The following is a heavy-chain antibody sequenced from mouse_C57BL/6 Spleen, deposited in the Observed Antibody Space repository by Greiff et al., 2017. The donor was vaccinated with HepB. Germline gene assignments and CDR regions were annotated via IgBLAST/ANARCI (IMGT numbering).Heavy chain of an antibody. Sequence: QVQLQQSGAELVKPGASVKMSCKASGYTFTSYWITWVKQRPGQGLEWIGDIYPGSGSTNYNEKFKSKATLTVDTSSSTAYMQLSSLTSEDSAVYYCAKGSNDAMDYWGQVTSVTVSS. V-gene: IGHV1-55*01. CDR1: GYTFTSYW. CDR3: AKGSNDAMDY. D-gene: IGHD2-5*01. CDR2: IYPGSGST. J-gene: IGHJ4*01.